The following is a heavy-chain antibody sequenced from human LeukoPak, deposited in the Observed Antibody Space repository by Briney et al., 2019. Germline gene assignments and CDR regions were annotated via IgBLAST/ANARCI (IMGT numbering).Heavy chain of an antibody. D-gene: IGHD3-10*01. CDR3: TTASYYYGSGPIDY. CDR1: GFTFSNAW. CDR2: TKSKTDGGTT. Sequence: PGGSLRLSCAASGFTFSNAWMSWVRQAPGKGLEWVGRTKSKTDGGTTDYAAPVKGRFTISRDDSKNTLYLQMNSLKTEDTAVYYCTTASYYYGSGPIDYWGQGTLVTVSS. J-gene: IGHJ4*02. V-gene: IGHV3-15*01.